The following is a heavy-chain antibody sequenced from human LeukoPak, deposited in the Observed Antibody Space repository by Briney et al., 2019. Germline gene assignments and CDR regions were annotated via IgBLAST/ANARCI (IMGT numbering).Heavy chain of an antibody. Sequence: GGFLRPPRFAPGFNFDIFALSRVRQSPGGGLEWVASLGRSGGSKSYADSVKGRFTISRDNSKNTLFLQMNSLRVEDSAIYYCAKGEMATSNWGQGTLVTVSS. J-gene: IGHJ4*02. CDR3: AKGEMATSN. D-gene: IGHD5-24*01. CDR1: GFNFDIFA. CDR2: LGRSGGSK. V-gene: IGHV3-23*01.